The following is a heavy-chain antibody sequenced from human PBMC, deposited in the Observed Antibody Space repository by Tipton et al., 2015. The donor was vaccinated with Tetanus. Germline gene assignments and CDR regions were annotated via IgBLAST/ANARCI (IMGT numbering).Heavy chain of an antibody. J-gene: IGHJ2*01. V-gene: IGHV3-21*04. Sequence: GSLRLSCSVSGFLFSSYTMNWVRQAPGRGLEWVSSISSTTSYIYYSDSVKGRFTISRDNAENSLFLQMNSLRAEDTAVYYCARTSGYFRSGAYIDVWGRGTLVTVSS. CDR1: GFLFSSYT. D-gene: IGHD3-10*01. CDR2: ISSTTSYI. CDR3: ARTSGYFRSGAYIDV.